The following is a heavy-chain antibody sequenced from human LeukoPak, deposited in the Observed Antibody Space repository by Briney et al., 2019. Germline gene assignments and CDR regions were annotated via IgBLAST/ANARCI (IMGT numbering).Heavy chain of an antibody. D-gene: IGHD3-22*01. V-gene: IGHV3-23*01. CDR2: ISNDGGGT. J-gene: IGHJ5*02. Sequence: PGGSRSLSCAASGFIFNNYGLIWFRRAPGKGLQWVSAISNDGGGTTYADFVKGRFTISRDNSKNTLFLQMNSLRAEDTALYYCAKGGSGYFLDLWGQGTLVTVSS. CDR1: GFIFNNYG. CDR3: AKGGSGYFLDL.